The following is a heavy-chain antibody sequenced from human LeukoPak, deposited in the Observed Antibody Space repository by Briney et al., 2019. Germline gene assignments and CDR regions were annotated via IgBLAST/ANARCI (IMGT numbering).Heavy chain of an antibody. CDR1: GVSISSYY. J-gene: IGHJ5*02. CDR2: ICSGGST. D-gene: IGHD3-22*01. V-gene: IGHV4-4*07. CDR3: AREFYYYDSSGDNWFDP. Sequence: SETLCLSCSVSGVSISSYYWTWIRLPAGKGLEWIGRICSGGSTNYNPSLKSRVTMSVDTSKNQFSLTLTSVTAADTAVYYCAREFYYYDSSGDNWFDPWGQGTLVTVSS.